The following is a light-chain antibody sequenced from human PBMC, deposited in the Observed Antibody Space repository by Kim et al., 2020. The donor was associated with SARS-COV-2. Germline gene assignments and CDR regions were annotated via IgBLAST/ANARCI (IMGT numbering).Light chain of an antibody. V-gene: IGLV2-14*03. Sequence: QSITISCTGTIRVFAAYNYVSWYQPPPAKAPTLMLYDVSIRPSGVSNRFSGSKSGNTASLTLAELQAEDESDYYCISHTGSSIPYVFGTGPNVPVL. J-gene: IGLJ1*01. CDR1: IRVFAAYNY. CDR2: DVS. CDR3: ISHTGSSIPYV.